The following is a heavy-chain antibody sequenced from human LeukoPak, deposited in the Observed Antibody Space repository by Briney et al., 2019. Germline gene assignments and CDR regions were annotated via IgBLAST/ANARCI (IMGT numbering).Heavy chain of an antibody. CDR2: ISGSGRTT. V-gene: IGHV3-11*04. J-gene: IGHJ4*02. CDR1: GFTFDNAC. D-gene: IGHD3-3*01. CDR3: ASWAGNTQSDSWSGPFDY. Sequence: PGGSLRLSCATSGFTFDNACMSWVRQAPGKGLEWVSYISGSGRTTFYADSVKGRFTISRDNAKNSLYLQMSSLRVEDTAVYYCASWAGNTQSDSWSGPFDYWGQGTLVTVSS.